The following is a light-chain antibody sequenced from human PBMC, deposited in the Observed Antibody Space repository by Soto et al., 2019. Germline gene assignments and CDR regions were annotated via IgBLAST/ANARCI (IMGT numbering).Light chain of an antibody. CDR1: QSVSTN. Sequence: EIVVTKSPATLSVSAGERATLSCRASQSVSTNLAWYQQKPGQSPRLLIYGTSTRATGVPARFSGGGSGTKFTLTISSLQSEDFAVYFCQQYNFWPTFGQGAKV. J-gene: IGKJ1*01. V-gene: IGKV3-15*01. CDR3: QQYNFWPT. CDR2: GTS.